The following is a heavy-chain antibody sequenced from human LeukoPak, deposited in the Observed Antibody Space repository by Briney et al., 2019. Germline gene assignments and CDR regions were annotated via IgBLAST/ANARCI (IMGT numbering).Heavy chain of an antibody. D-gene: IGHD6-13*01. J-gene: IGHJ6*02. Sequence: GGSLRLSCAASGFTVSSNYMSWVHQAPGKGLEWVSVIYSGGSTYYADSVKGRFTISRDNSKNTLYLQMNSLRAEDTAVYYCARGPGAAAGWNYYYGMDVWGQGTTVTVSS. CDR2: IYSGGST. CDR3: ARGPGAAAGWNYYYGMDV. V-gene: IGHV3-66*01. CDR1: GFTVSSNY.